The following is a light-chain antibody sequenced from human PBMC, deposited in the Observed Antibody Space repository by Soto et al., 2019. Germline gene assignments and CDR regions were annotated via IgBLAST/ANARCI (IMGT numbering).Light chain of an antibody. Sequence: DIQMTQSPSTLSASLGDRVTTTCRASQSISSWLAWYQQKPGKAPKLLIYEASSLESGVPSRFSGSGSGKEFTLTISSLQPDDFATYYCKQYNSYSWTFGQGLKVEI. J-gene: IGKJ1*01. CDR3: KQYNSYSWT. CDR2: EAS. CDR1: QSISSW. V-gene: IGKV1-5*01.